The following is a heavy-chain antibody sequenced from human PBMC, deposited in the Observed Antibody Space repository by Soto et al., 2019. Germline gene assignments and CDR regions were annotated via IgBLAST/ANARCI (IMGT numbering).Heavy chain of an antibody. J-gene: IGHJ6*02. V-gene: IGHV1-69*13. CDR2: IIPIFGTA. CDR3: ANWGITAGTTLRPYYGMDV. CDR1: GGTFSSYA. D-gene: IGHD6-13*01. Sequence: ASVKVSCKASGGTFSSYAISWVRQAPGQGLEWMGGIIPIFGTANYAQKFQGRVTITADESTSTAYMELSSLRSEDTAVYYCANWGITAGTTLRPYYGMDVWGQGTTVTVSS.